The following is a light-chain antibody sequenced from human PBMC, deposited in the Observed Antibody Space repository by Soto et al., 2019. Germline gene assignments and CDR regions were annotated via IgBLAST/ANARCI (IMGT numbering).Light chain of an antibody. CDR3: QQRTNWPPIT. V-gene: IGKV3-11*01. CDR2: DAS. CDR1: QSVSSRH. Sequence: EIGVTQSPCTLSLSTGERATLSCRAIQSVSSRHLAWYQQKPGQAPRLLIYDASHRATGIPARFSGSGSGTDFTLTISSLEPEDFAVYYCQQRTNWPPITFGQGTRLAIK. J-gene: IGKJ5*01.